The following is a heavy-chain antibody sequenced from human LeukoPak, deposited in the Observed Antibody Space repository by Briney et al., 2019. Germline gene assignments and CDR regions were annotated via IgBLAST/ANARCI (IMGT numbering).Heavy chain of an antibody. Sequence: GGSLRLSCAASGFTFNNYGMHWVRQAPGKGLEWVAVIWNDGSHEYYEAFAKGRFTISRDNSRNTVYLQMNSLRAEDTAVYYCAKDATEFGDAHFDSWGQGTLVTVSS. J-gene: IGHJ4*02. CDR2: IWNDGSHE. V-gene: IGHV3-33*06. CDR1: GFTFNNYG. CDR3: AKDATEFGDAHFDS. D-gene: IGHD4-17*01.